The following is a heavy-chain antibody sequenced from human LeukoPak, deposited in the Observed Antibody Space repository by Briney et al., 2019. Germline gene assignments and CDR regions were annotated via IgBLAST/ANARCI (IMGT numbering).Heavy chain of an antibody. J-gene: IGHJ5*02. D-gene: IGHD6-13*01. Sequence: PSETLSLTCTVSGGSISSYYWSWIRQPPGKGLEWIGEINHSGSTNYNPSLKSRVTISVDTSKNQFSLKLSSVTAADTAVYYCARGNGYSSSWYRDWFDPWGQGTLVTVSS. CDR1: GGSISSYY. CDR3: ARGNGYSSSWYRDWFDP. V-gene: IGHV4-34*01. CDR2: INHSGST.